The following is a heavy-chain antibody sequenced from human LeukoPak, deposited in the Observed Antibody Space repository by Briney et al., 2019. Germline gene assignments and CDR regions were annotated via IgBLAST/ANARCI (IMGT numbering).Heavy chain of an antibody. D-gene: IGHD3-10*01. Sequence: PSETLSLTCAVYGGSFSGYYWSWIRQPPGKGLEWIGEINHSGSTNYNPSLKSRVTISVDTSKNQFSLKLSSVTAADTAVYYCARDLPKTGVGVMVRGVIGIGFDPWGQGTLVTVSS. CDR1: GGSFSGYY. CDR3: ARDLPKTGVGVMVRGVIGIGFDP. V-gene: IGHV4-34*01. CDR2: INHSGST. J-gene: IGHJ5*02.